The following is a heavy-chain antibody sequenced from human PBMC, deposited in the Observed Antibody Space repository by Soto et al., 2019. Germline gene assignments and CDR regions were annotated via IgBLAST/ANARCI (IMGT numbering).Heavy chain of an antibody. V-gene: IGHV1-24*01. J-gene: IGHJ6*02. CDR2: FDPEDGET. Sequence: ASVKVSCKVSGYTLTELSMHWVRQAPGKGLEWMGGFDPEDGETIYAQKFQGRVTMTEDTSTDTAYMELSSLRSEDTAVYYCARGWHFIAVAGLTYYYYGMDVLGQGTTVTVSS. CDR3: ARGWHFIAVAGLTYYYYGMDV. D-gene: IGHD6-19*01. CDR1: GYTLTELS.